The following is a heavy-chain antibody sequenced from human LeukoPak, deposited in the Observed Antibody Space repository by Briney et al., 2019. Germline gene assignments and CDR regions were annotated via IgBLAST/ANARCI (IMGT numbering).Heavy chain of an antibody. V-gene: IGHV4-39*01. CDR1: GGSMSSSTYS. CDR2: VYYSGTT. CDR3: ARQEDYYRFDY. D-gene: IGHD3-22*01. J-gene: IGHJ4*02. Sequence: SETLSLTCTVSGGSMSSSTYSWGWIRQPPGKGLGWIGSVYYSGTTYYNSSLKSRVTLSADTSKNEFSLKLSAVTAADTAVYYCARQEDYYRFDYWGLRTLVTVSS.